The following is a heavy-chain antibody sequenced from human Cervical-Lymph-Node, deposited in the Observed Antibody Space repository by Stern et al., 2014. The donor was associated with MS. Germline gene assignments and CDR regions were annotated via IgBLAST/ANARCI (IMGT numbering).Heavy chain of an antibody. V-gene: IGHV1-69*09. CDR2: IIPILGIA. J-gene: IGHJ4*02. D-gene: IGHD6-13*01. CDR1: GGTFSSYA. CDR3: ARLEGYSSSWPKQ. Sequence: VQLVESGAEVKKPGSSVKVSCKASGGTFSSYAISWVRQAPGQGLEWMGRIIPILGIANYAQKFQGRVTITADKSTSTAYMELSSLRSEDTAVYYCARLEGYSSSWPKQWGQGTLVTVSS.